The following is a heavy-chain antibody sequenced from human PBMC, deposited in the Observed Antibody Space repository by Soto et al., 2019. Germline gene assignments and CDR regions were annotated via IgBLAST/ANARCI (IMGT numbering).Heavy chain of an antibody. V-gene: IGHV5-51*01. D-gene: IGHD3-16*02. CDR2: IYPGDSDT. CDR1: GYNFKTYW. J-gene: IGHJ3*02. CDR3: ARQQRYMATINNDAFDI. Sequence: PGESLKISCKGSGYNFKTYWIAWVRQMPGQGLEWMGIIYPGDSDTTYSPSFQGQVTISVDKTISTAYLQLSSLKASDTAMYYFARQQRYMATINNDAFDIWGQGTMVTVSS.